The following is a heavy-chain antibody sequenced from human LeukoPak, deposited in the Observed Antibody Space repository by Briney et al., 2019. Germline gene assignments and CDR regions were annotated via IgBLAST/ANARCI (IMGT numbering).Heavy chain of an antibody. CDR2: ISSSSSYI. Sequence: GGSLRLSCAASGFTFNTYNMNWVRQAPGKGLEWVSSISSSSSYIYYADSVKGRFTISRDNAKNSLYLQMNSLRAEDTAVYYCAKDVEDLEVSTAHYFDYWGQGTLVTVSS. CDR3: AKDVEDLEVSTAHYFDY. D-gene: IGHD5/OR15-5a*01. CDR1: GFTFNTYN. V-gene: IGHV3-21*01. J-gene: IGHJ4*01.